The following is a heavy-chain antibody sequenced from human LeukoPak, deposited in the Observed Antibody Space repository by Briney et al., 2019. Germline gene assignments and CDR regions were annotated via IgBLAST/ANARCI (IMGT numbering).Heavy chain of an antibody. D-gene: IGHD3-9*01. CDR2: MNPNSGNT. Sequence: GASVKVSCKASGYTFTSYDINWVRQATGQGLEWMGWMNPNSGNTGYAQKFQGRVTITRNTSISTAYMELSSLRSEDTAVYYCTRDRGRYFANQAEFDPWGQGTLVTVSS. J-gene: IGHJ5*02. CDR1: GYTFTSYD. CDR3: TRDRGRYFANQAEFDP. V-gene: IGHV1-8*03.